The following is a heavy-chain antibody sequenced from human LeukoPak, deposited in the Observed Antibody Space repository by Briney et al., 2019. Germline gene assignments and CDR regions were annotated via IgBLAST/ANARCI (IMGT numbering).Heavy chain of an antibody. CDR2: IHDSGST. Sequence: SETLSLTCAVSGGSISTRYYYWGWIRQPPGKGLEWIGTIHDSGSTYYSPSLKSQVTISVDTSNNQFSLKLSSVTAGDTAVYYCASLYFYGSGSFPNYWGQGIMVTVST. D-gene: IGHD3-10*01. V-gene: IGHV4-39*01. CDR1: GGSISTRYYY. J-gene: IGHJ4*02. CDR3: ASLYFYGSGSFPNY.